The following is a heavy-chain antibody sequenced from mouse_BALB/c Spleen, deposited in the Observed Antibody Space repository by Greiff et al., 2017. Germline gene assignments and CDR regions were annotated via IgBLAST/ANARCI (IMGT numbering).Heavy chain of an antibody. CDR3: ARGGYDYTFDY. CDR2: ISSGSSTI. D-gene: IGHD2-4*01. CDR1: GFTFSSFG. Sequence: VQLKESGGGLVQPGGSRKLSCAASGFTFSSFGMHWVRQAPEKGLEWVAYISSGSSTIYYADTVKGRFTISRDNPKNTLFLQMTSLRSEDTAMYYCARGGYDYTFDYWGQGTTLTVSS. V-gene: IGHV5-17*02. J-gene: IGHJ2*01.